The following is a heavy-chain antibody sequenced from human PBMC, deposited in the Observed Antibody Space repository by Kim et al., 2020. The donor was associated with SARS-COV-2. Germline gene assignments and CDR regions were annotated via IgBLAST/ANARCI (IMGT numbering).Heavy chain of an antibody. CDR1: GFSFSSRG. Sequence: GGSLRLSCAASGFSFSSRGIHWVRQAPGKGLEWVAVISNDETYKNYADSVKGRFTISRDNSKNTVDLQMNSLRVEDTAVYYCARAREKSFDCWGQGMPVT. J-gene: IGHJ4*02. V-gene: IGHV3-30*03. CDR3: ARAREKSFDC. CDR2: ISNDETYK.